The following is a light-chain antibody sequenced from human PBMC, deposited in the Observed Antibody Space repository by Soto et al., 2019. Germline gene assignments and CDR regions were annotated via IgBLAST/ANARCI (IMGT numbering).Light chain of an antibody. V-gene: IGLV2-14*01. Sequence: QSALTQPASVSGSPGQSIAISCTGTSSDVGRYDYVSWYQQHPGKAPKLMIYDVSNRPSGISNRFSGSKSGNTASLTISGLQAEDEADYYCSSSRDTGTLVVFGGGTKLTVL. CDR2: DVS. CDR1: SSDVGRYDY. CDR3: SSSRDTGTLVV. J-gene: IGLJ3*02.